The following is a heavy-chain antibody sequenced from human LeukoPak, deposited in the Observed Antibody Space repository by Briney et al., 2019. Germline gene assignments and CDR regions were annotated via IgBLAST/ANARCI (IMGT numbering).Heavy chain of an antibody. Sequence: SETLSLTCTVSGGSISSYYWNWFRQPPGKGLEWIGYIRYNGNAKYNSSLESRVTLSMDTPKNQFSLRLISVTAADTAVYFCAREARYGDFATVDYWGQGSQVTVSS. D-gene: IGHD4-17*01. J-gene: IGHJ4*02. V-gene: IGHV4-59*01. CDR1: GGSISSYY. CDR2: IRYNGNA. CDR3: AREARYGDFATVDY.